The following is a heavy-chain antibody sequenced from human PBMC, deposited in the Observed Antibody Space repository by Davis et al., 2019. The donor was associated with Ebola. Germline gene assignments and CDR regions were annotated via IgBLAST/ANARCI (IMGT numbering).Heavy chain of an antibody. CDR3: AKDRRYGDYGSKGIDY. V-gene: IGHV3-23*01. CDR2: ISGSGGST. CDR1: GFTFTTYR. Sequence: GGSLRLSCAASGFTFTTYRMSWVRQAPGKGLEWVSAISGSGGSTYYADSVKGRFTISRDNSKNTLYLQMNSLRAEDTAVYYCAKDRRYGDYGSKGIDYWGQGTLVTVSS. D-gene: IGHD4-17*01. J-gene: IGHJ4*02.